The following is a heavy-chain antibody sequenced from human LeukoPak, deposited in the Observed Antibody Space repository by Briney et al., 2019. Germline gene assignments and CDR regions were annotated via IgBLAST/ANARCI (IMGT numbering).Heavy chain of an antibody. D-gene: IGHD1-26*01. J-gene: IGHJ4*02. CDR1: GFTFSSYW. Sequence: GGSLRLSCAASGFTFSSYWMNWVRQAPGKGLVWVSRIASDGSSTTYADSVKGRFSISRDNAKNTLYLQMNSLRAEDTAVYYCARDRIVGATRHFDYWGQGTLVTVSS. CDR2: IASDGSST. CDR3: ARDRIVGATRHFDY. V-gene: IGHV3-74*01.